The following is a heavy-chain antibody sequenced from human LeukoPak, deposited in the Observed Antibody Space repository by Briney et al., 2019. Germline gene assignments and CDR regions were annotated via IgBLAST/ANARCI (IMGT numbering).Heavy chain of an antibody. J-gene: IGHJ4*02. V-gene: IGHV3-23*01. CDR1: GFTFSTYG. CDR3: AKGSDPLPMVRGVFKLPRPIRHYYFDS. CDR2: ISGSGGST. D-gene: IGHD3-10*01. Sequence: GGSLRLSCAASGFTFSTYGLHWVRQAPGKGLEWVSAISGSGGSTYYADSVKGRFTISRDNSKNTLYLQMNSLRAEDTAVYYCAKGSDPLPMVRGVFKLPRPIRHYYFDSWGQGTLVTVSS.